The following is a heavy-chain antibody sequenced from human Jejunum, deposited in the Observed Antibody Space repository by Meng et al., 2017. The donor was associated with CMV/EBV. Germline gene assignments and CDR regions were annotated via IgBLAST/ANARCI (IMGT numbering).Heavy chain of an antibody. CDR1: GFTFSDYW. CDR3: ARDSDAVGVTIDY. CDR2: IYNDGTRT. D-gene: IGHD1-26*01. Sequence: SGFTFSDYWMHWVRQAPGKGLVWVSRIYNDGTRTNYADSVKGRFTISRDNAKNTLYLQMNSLRAEDTAVYYCARDSDAVGVTIDYWGQGTLVTVSS. V-gene: IGHV3-74*01. J-gene: IGHJ4*02.